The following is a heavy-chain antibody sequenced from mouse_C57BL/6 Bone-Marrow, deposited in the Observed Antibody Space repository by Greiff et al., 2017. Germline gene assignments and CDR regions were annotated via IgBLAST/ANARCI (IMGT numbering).Heavy chain of an antibody. D-gene: IGHD1-1*01. CDR1: GYTFTSYW. J-gene: IGHJ1*03. CDR2: IYPGNSDT. CDR3: TRGYYYGSSPNWYFDV. V-gene: IGHV1-5*01. Sequence: VQLQQSGTVLARPGASVKMSCKTSGYTFTSYWMHWVKQRPGQGLEWIGAIYPGNSDTSYNQKFKGKAKLTAVTSASTAYMELSSLTNEDSAVYYCTRGYYYGSSPNWYFDVWGTGTTVTVSS.